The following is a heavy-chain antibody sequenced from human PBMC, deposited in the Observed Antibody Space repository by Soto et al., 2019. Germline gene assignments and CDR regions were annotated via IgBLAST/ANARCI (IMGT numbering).Heavy chain of an antibody. D-gene: IGHD3-3*02. J-gene: IGHJ4*02. CDR2: ISYDGSNK. V-gene: IGHV3-30-3*01. Sequence: GGSLRLSCAASGFTFSSYAMHWVRQAPGKGLEWVAVISYDGSNKYYADSVKGRFTISRDNSKNTLYLQMNSLRAEDTAVYYCASGVGFLESSYWGQGTLVTVSS. CDR3: ASGVGFLESSY. CDR1: GFTFSSYA.